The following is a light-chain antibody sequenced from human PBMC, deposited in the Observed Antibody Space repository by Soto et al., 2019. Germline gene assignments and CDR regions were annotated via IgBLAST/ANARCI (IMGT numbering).Light chain of an antibody. CDR2: GAS. Sequence: EIAMTQSPATLSVSPGERATLSCRASQSVNNNLAWYQQKPGQAPRLLISGASSRATGIPVRFSGSGSGTEFTLTISSLQSEDFALYYCQQYNNWPRTFGQGTKVDIK. V-gene: IGKV3-15*01. J-gene: IGKJ1*01. CDR3: QQYNNWPRT. CDR1: QSVNNN.